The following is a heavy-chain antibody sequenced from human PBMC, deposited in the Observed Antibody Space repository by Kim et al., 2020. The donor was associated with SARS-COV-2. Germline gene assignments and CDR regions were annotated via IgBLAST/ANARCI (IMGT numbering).Heavy chain of an antibody. CDR1: GGSITRGGYY. Sequence: SETLSLTCTVSGGSITRGGYYWTWIRQHPGKGLEWIGYVHYTGSADYNPSLKSRVTIFVDTSKNQFSLNLYSVTAADTAVYYCARDAVVAAGLGRDYYYGMDVWGQGTTVTVPS. D-gene: IGHD6-13*01. V-gene: IGHV4-31*02. J-gene: IGHJ6*02. CDR2: VHYTGSA. CDR3: ARDAVVAAGLGRDYYYGMDV.